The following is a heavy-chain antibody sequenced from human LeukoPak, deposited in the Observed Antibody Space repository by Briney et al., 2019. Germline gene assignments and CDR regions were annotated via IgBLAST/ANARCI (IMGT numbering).Heavy chain of an antibody. CDR3: ARVWQDYSGVDY. CDR2: ISTTGTTI. V-gene: IGHV3-48*02. Sequence: GGSLRLSCAASGFTFSAYHINWVRQAPGKGLEWISYISTTGTTIHYADFVKGRFAISRDNAKSSLYLQMNSLRDEDTAVYYCARVWQDYSGVDYWGQGTLVTVSS. J-gene: IGHJ4*02. CDR1: GFTFSAYH. D-gene: IGHD2-21*01.